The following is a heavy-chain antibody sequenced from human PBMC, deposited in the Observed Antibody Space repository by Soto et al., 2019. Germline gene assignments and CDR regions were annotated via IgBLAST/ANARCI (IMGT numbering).Heavy chain of an antibody. CDR1: GFSISSGTYY. CDR3: ARLDSGRPGFDY. V-gene: IGHV4-39*01. D-gene: IGHD1-26*01. Sequence: QLQLQESGPGLVKPSETLSLTCTVSGFSISSGTYYWGWIRQPPGKGLEWIGSIFSSGITYYNPSLKSRGTISEDTSKNQSPLGLSSVTAADTPVYYCARLDSGRPGFDYWGQGTLVTVSS. CDR2: IFSSGIT. J-gene: IGHJ4*02.